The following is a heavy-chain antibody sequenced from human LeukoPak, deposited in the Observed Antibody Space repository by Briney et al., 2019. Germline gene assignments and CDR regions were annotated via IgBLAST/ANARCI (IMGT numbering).Heavy chain of an antibody. Sequence: GGSLRLSCAASGFTFSDYYMSWIRQAPGKGLEWVANMRRDGNEIYYLDSVRGRFTISRDNAKNSLYLQMNSLRAEDTAVYYCARVDSSAYYAPDYWGQGNPVTVSS. D-gene: IGHD3-22*01. CDR3: ARVDSSAYYAPDY. J-gene: IGHJ4*02. CDR1: GFTFSDYY. CDR2: MRRDGNEI. V-gene: IGHV3-7*01.